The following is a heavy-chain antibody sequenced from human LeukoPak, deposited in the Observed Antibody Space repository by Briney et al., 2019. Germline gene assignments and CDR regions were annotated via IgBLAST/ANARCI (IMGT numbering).Heavy chain of an antibody. CDR3: ARDGESGHSYGYYLDY. V-gene: IGHV1-46*01. CDR1: GYTFTSYY. CDR2: INSSGGSA. Sequence: ASVKVSCKASGYTFTSYYLHWVRQAPGQGLEWMGIINSSGGSATSAQKFQGRVTMTRDTSTSTVYMELNSLRSEDTAVYYCARDGESGHSYGYYLDYWGQGTPVTVSS. D-gene: IGHD5-18*01. J-gene: IGHJ4*02.